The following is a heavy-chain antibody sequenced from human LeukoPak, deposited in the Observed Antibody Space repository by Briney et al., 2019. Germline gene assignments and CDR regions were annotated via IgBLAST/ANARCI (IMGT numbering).Heavy chain of an antibody. V-gene: IGHV3-23*01. CDR3: AKDPYAQYGSGSAIDY. CDR1: GFTFTSYA. Sequence: GGSLRLSCAASGFTFTSYAMNWVRQAPGKGLEWVSVISGSGGKTYYADSVKGRFTISRDNSKNTLYLQMNSLRAEDTAVYYCAKDPYAQYGSGSAIDYWGQGTLVTVSS. D-gene: IGHD3-10*01. CDR2: ISGSGGKT. J-gene: IGHJ4*02.